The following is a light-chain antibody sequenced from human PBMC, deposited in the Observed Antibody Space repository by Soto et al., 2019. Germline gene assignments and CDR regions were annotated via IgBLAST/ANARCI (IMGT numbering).Light chain of an antibody. V-gene: IGLV2-14*01. CDR2: EVT. J-gene: IGLJ1*01. CDR3: SSYTGSSTLYV. Sequence: QSALTQPASVSGSPGQSITISCIGSSSDVGAYNYVCWYKQHPGKAPQLMIYEVTKRPSGVSDRFSGSKSGNTASLTISGLQAEDEADYYSSSYTGSSTLYVFGTGTKVTVL. CDR1: SSDVGAYNY.